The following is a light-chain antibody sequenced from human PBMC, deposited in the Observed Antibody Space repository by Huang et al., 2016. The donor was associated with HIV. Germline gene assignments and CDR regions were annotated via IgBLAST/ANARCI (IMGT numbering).Light chain of an antibody. CDR3: QQSYSSPWT. CDR2: AAS. J-gene: IGKJ1*01. CDR1: QSIKSY. Sequence: DIQMTQSPSSLSASVGYRVTVTCRASQSIKSYLNWYQQKPGRAPNVLISAASNLESGVPPRFSGSGSGTDFTLTITSLQAEDFATYYCQQSYSSPWTFGLGTKVEIK. V-gene: IGKV1-39*01.